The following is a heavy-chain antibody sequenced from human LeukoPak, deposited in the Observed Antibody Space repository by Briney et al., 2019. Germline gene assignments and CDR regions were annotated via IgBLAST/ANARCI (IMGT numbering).Heavy chain of an antibody. CDR3: AKEGDRYYFDY. Sequence: GGSLRLSCAASGFTFDDYAMHWVRQAPGKGLEWVSLISWDGGSTYYAASVKGRFTISRDNSKNSMYLQMNSLRAEDTALYYCAKEGDRYYFDYWGQGTLVTVSS. V-gene: IGHV3-43D*03. D-gene: IGHD3-16*01. CDR1: GFTFDDYA. CDR2: ISWDGGST. J-gene: IGHJ4*02.